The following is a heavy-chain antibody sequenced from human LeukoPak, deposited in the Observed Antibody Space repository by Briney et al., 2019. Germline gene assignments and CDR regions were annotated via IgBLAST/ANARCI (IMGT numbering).Heavy chain of an antibody. Sequence: SETLSLTCTVSGYSISSGYYWGWIRQPPGKGLEWIGSIYHSGSTYYNPSLKSRVTISVDTSKNQFSLKLSSVTAADTAVYYCASAPVNYYDSSGYYNFDYWGQGTLVTVSS. CDR2: IYHSGST. CDR3: ASAPVNYYDSSGYYNFDY. V-gene: IGHV4-38-2*02. D-gene: IGHD3-22*01. J-gene: IGHJ4*02. CDR1: GYSISSGYY.